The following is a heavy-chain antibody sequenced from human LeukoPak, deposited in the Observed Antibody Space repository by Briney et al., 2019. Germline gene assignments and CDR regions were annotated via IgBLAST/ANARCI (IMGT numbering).Heavy chain of an antibody. V-gene: IGHV3-11*01. CDR2: ISSSGSTI. J-gene: IGHJ4*02. D-gene: IGHD3-10*01. CDR3: ASGNYYGSGSYYGVGAYFDY. Sequence: PGGSLRLSCAASGFTFSDYYMGCIRQAPGVGLEWVSYISSSGSTIYYAVPVRGRFTISRDNAKNSLYLQMNGLRAEDTAVYYCASGNYYGSGSYYGVGAYFDYWGQGTLVAVSS. CDR1: GFTFSDYY.